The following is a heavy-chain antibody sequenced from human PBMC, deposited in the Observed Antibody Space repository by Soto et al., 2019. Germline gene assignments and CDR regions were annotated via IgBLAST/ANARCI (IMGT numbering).Heavy chain of an antibody. V-gene: IGHV4-59*08. CDR3: ARSPPCTSCYAYYYYYMDV. CDR1: GGSISSCY. Sequence: ASETLSLTRTVSGGSISSCYWSWIRQPPGKGLEWIGYIYYSGSTNYNPSLKSRVTISVDTSKNQFSLKLSSVTAADTAVYYCARSPPCTSCYAYYYYYMDVWGKGTTVTVSS. J-gene: IGHJ6*03. CDR2: IYYSGST. D-gene: IGHD2-2*01.